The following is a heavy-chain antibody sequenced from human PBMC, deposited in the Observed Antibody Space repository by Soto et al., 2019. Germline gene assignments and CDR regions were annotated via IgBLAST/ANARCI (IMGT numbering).Heavy chain of an antibody. CDR2: ISAYHGNT. J-gene: IGHJ4*02. D-gene: IGHD3-3*01. Sequence: ASVKVSCKASGYTFTSYGISWVRQAPGQGLEWMGRISAYHGNTNYAQKLQGRVTITTDTSTSTAYMELSSLRSEDTAVYYCARASHPITIFGVVTTYYFDYWGQGTLVTVSS. CDR1: GYTFTSYG. CDR3: ARASHPITIFGVVTTYYFDY. V-gene: IGHV1-18*01.